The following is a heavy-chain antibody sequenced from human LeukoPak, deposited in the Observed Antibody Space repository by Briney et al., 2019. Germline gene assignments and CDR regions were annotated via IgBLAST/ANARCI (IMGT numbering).Heavy chain of an antibody. CDR3: ARHICSSTSCYAGSGYDSPFDY. Sequence: TSETLSLTCAVYGGSFSGYYWSWIRQPPGKGLEWIGEINHSGSTNYNPSLKSRVTISVDTSKNQFSLKLSSVTAADTAVYYCARHICSSTSCYAGSGYDSPFDYWGQGTLVTVSS. V-gene: IGHV4-34*01. CDR2: INHSGST. D-gene: IGHD2-2*01. CDR1: GGSFSGYY. J-gene: IGHJ4*02.